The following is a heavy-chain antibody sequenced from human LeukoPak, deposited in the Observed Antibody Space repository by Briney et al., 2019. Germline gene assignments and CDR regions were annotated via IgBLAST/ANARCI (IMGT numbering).Heavy chain of an antibody. D-gene: IGHD2-8*02. Sequence: QPGGSLRLSCAASGFTFSSYGMPWVRQAPGKGLEWVAVISYDGSNKYYADSVKGRFTISRDNSKNTLYLQMNSLGAEDTAVYYCAKDNTGDYFDYWGQGTLVTVSS. V-gene: IGHV3-30*18. CDR1: GFTFSSYG. CDR2: ISYDGSNK. J-gene: IGHJ4*02. CDR3: AKDNTGDYFDY.